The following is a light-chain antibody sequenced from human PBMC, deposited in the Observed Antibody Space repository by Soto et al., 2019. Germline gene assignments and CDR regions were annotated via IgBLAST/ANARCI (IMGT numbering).Light chain of an antibody. CDR2: GAS. CDR3: QHYGSSPLT. CDR1: QSVSNIY. J-gene: IGKJ4*01. Sequence: EIVLTQSPGTLSLSPGYRATLSCRASQSVSNIYFAWYQQKPGQAPRLLIYGASSRATGIPDRFSGSGSGTDVTLTISRLEPEDFAVYFCQHYGSSPLTFGGGTKVEIK. V-gene: IGKV3-20*01.